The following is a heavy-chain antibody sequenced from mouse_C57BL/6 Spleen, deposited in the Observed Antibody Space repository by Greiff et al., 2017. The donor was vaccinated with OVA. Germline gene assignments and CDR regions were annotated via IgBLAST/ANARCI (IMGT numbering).Heavy chain of an antibody. V-gene: IGHV6-3*01. D-gene: IGHD2-3*01. J-gene: IGHJ3*01. CDR2: IRLKSDNYAT. Sequence: EVQVVESGGGLVQPGGSMKLSCVASGFTFSNYWMNWVRQSPEKGLEWVAQIRLKSDNYATHYAESVKGRFTISRDDSKSSVYLQMNSLRAEDTGIYYCTGDGYYDPGFAYWGQGTLVTVSA. CDR3: TGDGYYDPGFAY. CDR1: GFTFSNYW.